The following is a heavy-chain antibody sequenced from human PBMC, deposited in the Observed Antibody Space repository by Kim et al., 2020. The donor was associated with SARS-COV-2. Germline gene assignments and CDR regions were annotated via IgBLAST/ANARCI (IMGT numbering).Heavy chain of an antibody. CDR3: AREDLGSGIDQGEYNWFDP. CDR2: INHSGST. Sequence: SETLSLTCAVYGGSFSGYYWSWIRQPPGKGLEWIGEINHSGSTNYNPSLKSRVTISVDTSKNQFSLKLSSVTAADTAVYYCAREDLGSGIDQGEYNWFDPWGEGTLGTVSS. J-gene: IGHJ5*02. V-gene: IGHV4-34*01. D-gene: IGHD3-10*01. CDR1: GGSFSGYY.